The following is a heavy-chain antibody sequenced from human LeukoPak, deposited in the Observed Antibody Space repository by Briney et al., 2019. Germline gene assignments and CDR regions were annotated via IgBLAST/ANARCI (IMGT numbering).Heavy chain of an antibody. CDR1: GGSISSGSYY. CDR2: FHISGST. CDR3: ARGGVSDFDY. V-gene: IGHV4-61*02. J-gene: IGHJ4*02. D-gene: IGHD3-10*01. Sequence: SQTLSLTCTVSGGSISSGSYYWSWIRQPAGKGLEWIGRFHISGSTDYNPSLKSRVSISVDTSKNHFSLKLSSVTAADTAVYYCARGGVSDFDYWGQGTLVTVS.